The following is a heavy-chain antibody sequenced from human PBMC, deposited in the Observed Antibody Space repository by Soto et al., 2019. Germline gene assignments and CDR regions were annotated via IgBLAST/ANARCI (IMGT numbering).Heavy chain of an antibody. CDR3: AGDRRDRFMRYFEL. V-gene: IGHV4-59*01. CDR2: IYYSGST. CDR1: GGSISSYY. J-gene: IGHJ4*02. D-gene: IGHD3-9*01. Sequence: PSETLSLTCTVSGGSISSYYWSWIRQPPGKGLEWIGYIYYSGSTNYNPSLKSRVTISVDTSKNQFSLKLSSVTSADTAVYYCAGDRRDRFMRYFELWGPGDLVAVFS.